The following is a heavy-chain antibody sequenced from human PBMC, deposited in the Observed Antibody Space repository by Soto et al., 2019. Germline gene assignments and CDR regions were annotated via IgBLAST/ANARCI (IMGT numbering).Heavy chain of an antibody. J-gene: IGHJ5*02. CDR1: GYTFTSYG. Sequence: ASVKVSCKASGYTFTSYGISWVRQAPGQGLEWMGWISAYNGNTNYAQKLQGRVTMTTDTPTSTAYMELRSLRSDDTAVYYCARKKVGDSSGYWFDPWGQGTLVTVSS. CDR3: ARKKVGDSSGYWFDP. CDR2: ISAYNGNT. V-gene: IGHV1-18*01. D-gene: IGHD3-22*01.